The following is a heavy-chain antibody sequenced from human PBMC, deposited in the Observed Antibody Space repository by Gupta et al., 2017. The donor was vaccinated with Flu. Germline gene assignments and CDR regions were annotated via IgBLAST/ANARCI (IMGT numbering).Heavy chain of an antibody. Sequence: NHMSWVRQAPGKGLEWVSEIYSGGRTFYADSVQGRFTISRDDSKNIRYLQMNSLGADDTAVYYCVGESGGSASSDWGFDHWGQGTLVTVSS. CDR1: NH. D-gene: IGHD3-10*01. V-gene: IGHV3-53*01. CDR3: VGESGGSASSDWGFDH. J-gene: IGHJ4*02. CDR2: IYSGGRT.